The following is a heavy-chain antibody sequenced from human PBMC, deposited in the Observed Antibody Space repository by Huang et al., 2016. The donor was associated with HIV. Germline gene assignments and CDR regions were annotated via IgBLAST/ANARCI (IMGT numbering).Heavy chain of an antibody. V-gene: IGHV4-34*02. CDR3: ARRYNSRRDY. J-gene: IGHJ4*02. Sequence: QVQLEQWGAGLLKASETLSLTCAVYGGSFSGYYWNWLRQAPGKGLEGGGESNNSGNTNYNPSLKGRVNRSVDTSKSQFSLYLTSLSAADTGTYFCARRYNSRRDYWGRGTLVTVHS. D-gene: IGHD3-22*01. CDR2: SNNSGNT. CDR1: GGSFSGYY.